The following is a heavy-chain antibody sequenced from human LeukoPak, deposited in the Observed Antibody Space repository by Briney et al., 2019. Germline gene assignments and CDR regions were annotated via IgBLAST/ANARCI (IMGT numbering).Heavy chain of an antibody. CDR3: AKESYGDYPINWFDP. Sequence: QSGGSLRLSCGASGFTFSNYAMYWVRQAPGKGLEWVSAISGSGGSTYYADSVKGRFTISRDNSKNTLYLQMNSLRAEDTAVYYCAKESYGDYPINWFDPWGQGTLVTVSS. CDR2: ISGSGGST. V-gene: IGHV3-23*01. CDR1: GFTFSNYA. J-gene: IGHJ5*02. D-gene: IGHD4-17*01.